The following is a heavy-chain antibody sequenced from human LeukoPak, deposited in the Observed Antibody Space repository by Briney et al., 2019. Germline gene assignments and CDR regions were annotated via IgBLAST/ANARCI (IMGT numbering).Heavy chain of an antibody. J-gene: IGHJ4*02. CDR3: ARAHSSGWSNFDY. D-gene: IGHD6-19*01. CDR1: GGSISSSSYY. CDR2: IYYSGST. V-gene: IGHV4-39*07. Sequence: PSETLSLTCTVSGGSISSSSYYWGWIRQPPGKGLEWIGSIYYSGSTYYNPSLKSRLTISVDTSKNQFSLRLSSVTAADTAVYYCARAHSSGWSNFDYWGQGTLVTVSS.